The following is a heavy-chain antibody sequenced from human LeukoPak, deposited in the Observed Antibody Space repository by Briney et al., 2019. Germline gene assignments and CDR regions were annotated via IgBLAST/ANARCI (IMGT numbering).Heavy chain of an antibody. CDR2: ISYDGTQK. D-gene: IGHD6-19*01. J-gene: IGHJ4*02. CDR1: GFTFSSYA. CDR3: VRERLGYFDS. V-gene: IGHV3-30*04. Sequence: PGRSLRLSCAASGFTFSSYAIHWVRQAPGEGLERVAVISYDGTQKYYADSVKGRFTISRDNSKNILDLQMNSLRAEDTAVYYCVRERLGYFDSWGQGTLVTVSS.